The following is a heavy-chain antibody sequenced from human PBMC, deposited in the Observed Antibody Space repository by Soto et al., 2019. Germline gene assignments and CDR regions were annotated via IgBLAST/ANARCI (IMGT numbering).Heavy chain of an antibody. CDR3: VHNTPVDCTSGVCHPPPPD. CDR1: GFSLNTRGEG. CDR2: IYWDDDK. V-gene: IGHV2-5*02. J-gene: IGHJ4*02. Sequence: SGPTLVNPTETLTLTCAFSGFSLNTRGEGVSWIRQPPGKAPEWVALIYWDDDKRYSPILKSSLSITRDTSKNQVVLTMTNVGPVDTAAYFCVHNTPVDCTSGVCHPPPPDWGPGTLVPVSS. D-gene: IGHD2-8*01.